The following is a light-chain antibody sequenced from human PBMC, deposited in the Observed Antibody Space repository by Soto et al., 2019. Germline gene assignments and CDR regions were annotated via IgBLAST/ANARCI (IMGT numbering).Light chain of an antibody. CDR2: KAS. J-gene: IGKJ4*01. CDR1: QSISNW. Sequence: DIQMTQSPSTLSSSVGDRVTITCRASQSISNWLAWYQQKPGKAPKLLISKASNLESGVPSRFSGSGSGTEFTLTISSLQPDDFATYYCQQYISYSLLTFGGGTKVQIK. V-gene: IGKV1-5*03. CDR3: QQYISYSLLT.